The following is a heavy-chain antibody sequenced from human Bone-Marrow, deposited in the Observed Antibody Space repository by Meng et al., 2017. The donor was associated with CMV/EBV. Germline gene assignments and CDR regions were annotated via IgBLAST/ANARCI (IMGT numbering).Heavy chain of an antibody. CDR3: ARELLWFGEGLDP. Sequence: SVKVSCKASGGTFSSYTISWVRQAPGQGLGWMGRIIPILGITNYAQKFQGRVTITADKSTSTAYMELSSLRSEDTAVYYCARELLWFGEGLDPWGQGTLVTVSS. CDR2: IIPILGIT. D-gene: IGHD3-10*01. V-gene: IGHV1-69*04. CDR1: GGTFSSYT. J-gene: IGHJ5*02.